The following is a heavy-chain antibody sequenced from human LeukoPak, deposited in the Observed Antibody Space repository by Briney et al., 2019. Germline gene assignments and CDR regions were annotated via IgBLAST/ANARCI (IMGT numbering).Heavy chain of an antibody. V-gene: IGHV1-2*02. J-gene: IGHJ5*02. CDR2: INPHGGGT. CDR1: GYTFTGYY. CDR3: AREALGYCSGGSCYEADWFDP. D-gene: IGHD2-15*01. Sequence: ASVKVSCKASGYTFTGYYMHWVRQAPGQGLEWMGWINPHGGGTNYAQKFQGRVTMTRDTSISTAYMELSRLRSDDTAVYYCAREALGYCSGGSCYEADWFDPWGQGTLVTVSS.